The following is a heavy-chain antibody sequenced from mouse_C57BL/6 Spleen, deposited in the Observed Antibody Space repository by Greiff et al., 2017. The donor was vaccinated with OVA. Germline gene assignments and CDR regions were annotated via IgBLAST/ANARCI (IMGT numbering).Heavy chain of an antibody. CDR3: TRGTITTVVAHWYFDV. CDR1: GYTFTDYE. CDR2: IDPETGGT. V-gene: IGHV1-15*01. D-gene: IGHD1-1*01. J-gene: IGHJ1*03. Sequence: QLQQSGAELVRPGASVTLSCKASGYTFTDYEMHWVKQTPVHGLEWIGAIDPETGGTAYNQKFKGKAILTADKSSSTAYMELRSLTSEDSAVYYCTRGTITTVVAHWYFDVWGTGTTVTVSS.